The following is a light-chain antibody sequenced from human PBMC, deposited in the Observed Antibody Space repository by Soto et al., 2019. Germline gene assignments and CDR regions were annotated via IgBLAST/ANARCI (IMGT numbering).Light chain of an antibody. CDR3: QQYGSSPYT. V-gene: IGKV3-20*01. CDR2: GAS. CDR1: QSVSSSY. Sequence: IVLTQSPGTLSLSPVERATLSCRASQSVSSSYLAWYQQKPGQAPRLLIYGASSRATGIPDRFSGSGSVTDFTLTISRLEPEDVAVYYCQQYGSSPYTVGQGTKLEIK. J-gene: IGKJ2*01.